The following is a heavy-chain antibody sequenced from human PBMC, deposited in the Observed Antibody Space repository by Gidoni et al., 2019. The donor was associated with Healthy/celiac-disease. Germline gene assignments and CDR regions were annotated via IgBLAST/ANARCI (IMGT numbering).Heavy chain of an antibody. CDR2: IRSKAYGGTT. V-gene: IGHV3-49*05. D-gene: IGHD1-26*01. J-gene: IGHJ6*02. CDR3: TRDRTTRYYYYGMDV. Sequence: EVQLVESGGGLVKQGRSLRLSCTASGFTFGDYAMSWFRQATGKGLEWVGIIRSKAYGGTTEYAASVKGRFTISRDDSKSIAYLQMNSLKTEDTAVYYCTRDRTTRYYYYGMDVWGQGTTVTVSS. CDR1: GFTFGDYA.